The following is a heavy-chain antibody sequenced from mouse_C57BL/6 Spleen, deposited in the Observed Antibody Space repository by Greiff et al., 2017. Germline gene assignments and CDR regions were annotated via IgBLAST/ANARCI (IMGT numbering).Heavy chain of an antibody. CDR1: GYAFSSSW. CDR3: AYDYDGN. CDR2: FYPGDGDT. Sequence: QVQLQQSGPELVKPGASVKISCKASGYAFSSSWMNWVKQRPGKGLEWIGRFYPGDGDTNYNGKFKGKATLTADKSSSTAYMQLSSLTSEDSAVYFCAYDYDGNWGQGPTLTVSS. D-gene: IGHD2-4*01. J-gene: IGHJ2*01. V-gene: IGHV1-82*01.